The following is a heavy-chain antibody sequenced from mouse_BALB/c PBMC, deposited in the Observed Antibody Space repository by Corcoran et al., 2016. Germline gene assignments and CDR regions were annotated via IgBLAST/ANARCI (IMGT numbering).Heavy chain of an antibody. J-gene: IGHJ2*01. Sequence: EVQLQQSGPELVKPGASMKISCKASGYSFTGYTMNWVKQSHGKNPEWIGLINPYNGGTSYNQKFKGKATLTVDKSSSTAYMELLSLTSEDSAVYYCARHYGSSFGGFDYWGQGTTLTVSS. V-gene: IGHV1-18*01. CDR1: GYSFTGYT. CDR2: INPYNGGT. CDR3: ARHYGSSFGGFDY. D-gene: IGHD1-1*01.